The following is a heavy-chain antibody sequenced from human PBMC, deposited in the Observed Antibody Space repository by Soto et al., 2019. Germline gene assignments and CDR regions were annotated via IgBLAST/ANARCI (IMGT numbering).Heavy chain of an antibody. CDR2: INHSGST. V-gene: IGHV4-34*01. J-gene: IGHJ4*02. Sequence: SETLSLTCAVYGGSFSCYYWSWIRQPPGKGLEWIGEINHSGSTNYNPSLKSRVTISVDTSKNQFSLKLSSVAAADTAVYYCARGGGSCYDYWGQGTLVTVSS. D-gene: IGHD2-15*01. CDR3: ARGGGSCYDY. CDR1: GGSFSCYY.